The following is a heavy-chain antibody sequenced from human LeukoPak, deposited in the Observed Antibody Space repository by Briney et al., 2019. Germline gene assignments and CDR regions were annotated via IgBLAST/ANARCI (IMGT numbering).Heavy chain of an antibody. CDR1: GGSFSGYY. J-gene: IGHJ4*02. Sequence: PSETLSLTCAVYGGSFSGYYWSWIRQPPGKGLEWIGEINHSGSTNYNPSLKSRVTISVDTSKNQFSLKLSSVTAADTAVYYCARGRPWYGDWTRDFDYWGQGTLVTVSS. D-gene: IGHD4-17*01. CDR2: INHSGST. CDR3: ARGRPWYGDWTRDFDY. V-gene: IGHV4-34*01.